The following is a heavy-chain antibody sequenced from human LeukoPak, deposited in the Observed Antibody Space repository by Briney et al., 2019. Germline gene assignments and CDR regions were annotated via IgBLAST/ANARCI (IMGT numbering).Heavy chain of an antibody. D-gene: IGHD4-11*01. CDR1: GFSFTSYA. CDR3: ARDLEDYNNYGEMAI. V-gene: IGHV3-21*01. J-gene: IGHJ4*02. CDR2: VSRSGGAT. Sequence: PGGSLRLSCAASGFSFTSYAMSWVRQAQGKGLEWVSAVSRSGGATYYADSVKGRFTISRDNAKNSLYLQMNSLRAEDTAVYYCARDLEDYNNYGEMAIWGQGTLVTVSS.